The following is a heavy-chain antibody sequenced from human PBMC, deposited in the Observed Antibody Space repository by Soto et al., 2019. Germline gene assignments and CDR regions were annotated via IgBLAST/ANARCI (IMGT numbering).Heavy chain of an antibody. CDR1: GGSISSGGYY. J-gene: IGHJ4*02. Sequence: PSETLSLTCTVSGGSISSGGYYWSWIRQHPGKGLDWIGHIYNTGSTYYNPSLKSRVTISVDTSKNQFSLRLSSVTAADTAVYYCARGHDYVWGSYRQFGFDYWGQGTLVPVSS. CDR3: ARGHDYVWGSYRQFGFDY. V-gene: IGHV4-31*03. CDR2: IYNTGST. D-gene: IGHD3-16*02.